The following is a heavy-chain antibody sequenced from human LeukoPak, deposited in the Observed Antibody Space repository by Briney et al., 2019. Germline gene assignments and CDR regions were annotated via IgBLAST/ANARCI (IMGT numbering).Heavy chain of an antibody. J-gene: IGHJ4*02. CDR1: GYSFTSYW. CDR2: IYPGDSDT. D-gene: IGHD1-7*01. Sequence: GESLKISCKGSGYSFTSYWIGWVCQMPGKGLEWMGIIYPGDSDTRYSPSLQGQVTISADKSISTAYLQWSSLKASDTAMYYCARLPLNYPRASPLGYWGQGTLVTVSS. V-gene: IGHV5-51*01. CDR3: ARLPLNYPRASPLGY.